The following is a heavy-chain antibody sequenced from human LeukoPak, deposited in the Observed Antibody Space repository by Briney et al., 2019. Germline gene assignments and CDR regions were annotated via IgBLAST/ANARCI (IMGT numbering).Heavy chain of an antibody. CDR3: ARGFANSDYLDY. J-gene: IGHJ4*02. CDR2: INHSGST. Sequence: SETLSLTCAVYGGSFSAYYWSWIRQPPGKGLEWIGEINHSGSTNYNPSLKSRVTLSVDTSKNHFSLRLSSVTAADTAVYYCARGFANSDYLDYWGQGTPVTVSS. CDR1: GGSFSAYY. V-gene: IGHV4-34*01. D-gene: IGHD1/OR15-1a*01.